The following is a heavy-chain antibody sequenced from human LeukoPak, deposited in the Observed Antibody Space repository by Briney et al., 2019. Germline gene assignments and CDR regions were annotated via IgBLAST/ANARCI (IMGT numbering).Heavy chain of an antibody. Sequence: ASVKVSCKASGYTFTSYGISWVRQTPGQGLEWMGWISAYNGNTNYAQKLQGRVTMTTDTSTSTAYMELRSLRSDDTAVYYCARDCAAAGTLCWFDPWGQGTLVTVS. CDR2: ISAYNGNT. J-gene: IGHJ5*02. V-gene: IGHV1-18*01. CDR3: ARDCAAAGTLCWFDP. D-gene: IGHD6-13*01. CDR1: GYTFTSYG.